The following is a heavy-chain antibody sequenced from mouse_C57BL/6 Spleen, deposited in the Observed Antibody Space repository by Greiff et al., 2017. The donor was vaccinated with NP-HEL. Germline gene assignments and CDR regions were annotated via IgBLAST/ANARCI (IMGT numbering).Heavy chain of an antibody. V-gene: IGHV1-15*01. CDR1: GYTFTDYE. CDR2: IDPETGGT. J-gene: IGHJ2*01. CDR3: TSGEGFYYGSSPDY. D-gene: IGHD1-1*01. Sequence: QVQLKESGAELVRPGASVTLSCKASGYTFTDYEMHWVKQTPVHGLEWIGAIDPETGGTAYNQKFKGKAILTADKSSSTAYMELRSLTSEDSAVYYCTSGEGFYYGSSPDYWGQGTTLTVSS.